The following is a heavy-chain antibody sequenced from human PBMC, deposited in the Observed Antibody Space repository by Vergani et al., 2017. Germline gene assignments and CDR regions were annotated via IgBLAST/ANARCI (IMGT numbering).Heavy chain of an antibody. V-gene: IGHV3-7*03. CDR3: AKPPESSSWYRRGDWFDP. D-gene: IGHD6-13*01. CDR2: IKQDGSEK. J-gene: IGHJ5*02. Sequence: EVQLVESGGGLVQPGGSLRLSCAASGFTFSSYWMSWVRQAPGKGLEWVANIKQDGSEKYYVDSVKGRFTISRDNAKNSLYLQMNSLRAEDTAVYYCAKPPESSSWYRRGDWFDPWGQGTLVTVSS. CDR1: GFTFSSYW.